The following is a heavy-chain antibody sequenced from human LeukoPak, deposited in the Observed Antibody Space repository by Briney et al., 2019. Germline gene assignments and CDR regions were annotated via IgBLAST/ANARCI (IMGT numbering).Heavy chain of an antibody. D-gene: IGHD1-26*01. Sequence: SVKVSCKASGGTFRSYAITWVRQAPGQGLEWMGGIIPIFGTANYARKFQDRVTITADESTSTAYMELSSLRSDDTAVYYCARGFHSGSYGGMVGYWGQGTLVTVSS. V-gene: IGHV1-69*13. J-gene: IGHJ4*02. CDR2: IIPIFGTA. CDR1: GGTFRSYA. CDR3: ARGFHSGSYGGMVGY.